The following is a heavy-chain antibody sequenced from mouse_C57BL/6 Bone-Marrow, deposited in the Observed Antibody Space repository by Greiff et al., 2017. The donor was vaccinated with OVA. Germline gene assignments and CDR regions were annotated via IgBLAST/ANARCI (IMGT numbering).Heavy chain of an antibody. V-gene: IGHV1-69*01. D-gene: IGHD2-5*01. CDR2: IDPSDSYT. J-gene: IGHJ4*01. Sequence: VQLQQPGAELVMPGASVKLSCKASGYTFTSYWMHWVKQRPGQGLEWIGEIDPSDSYTNYNQKFKGKSTLTVDKSSSTAYMQRSSLTSEDSAVYYCARGRGPSNYLGYYAMDYWGQGTSVTVSS. CDR3: ARGRGPSNYLGYYAMDY. CDR1: GYTFTSYW.